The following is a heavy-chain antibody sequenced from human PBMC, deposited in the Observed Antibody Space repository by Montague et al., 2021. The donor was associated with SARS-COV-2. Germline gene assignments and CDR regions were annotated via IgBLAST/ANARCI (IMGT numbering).Heavy chain of an antibody. J-gene: IGHJ5*02. Sequence: SLRLSCAASGFTFSSYAMHWVRQAPGKGLEWVAVISYDGSNKYYADSVKGRFTISRDNSKNTLYLQMNSLRAEDTAVYYCARDGREGLLWFGESLFGWFDPWGQGTLVTVSS. V-gene: IGHV3-30*04. CDR1: GFTFSSYA. CDR3: ARDGREGLLWFGESLFGWFDP. D-gene: IGHD3-10*01. CDR2: ISYDGSNK.